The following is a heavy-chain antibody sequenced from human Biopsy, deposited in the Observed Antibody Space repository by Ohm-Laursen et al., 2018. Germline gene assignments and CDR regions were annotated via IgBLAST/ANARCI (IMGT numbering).Heavy chain of an antibody. V-gene: IGHV1-2*02. CDR2: INPDSGGT. D-gene: IGHD3-3*01. CDR1: GYAFIGSY. Sequence: GASVKVSCKASGYAFIGSYIHWVRQAPGQGLEWMGWINPDSGGTHYAQTFQGRVTMTRDTSASTAYMDLSRLTSNDTAVYYCARRTILGPGPRMGVWGQGTTVTVSS. CDR3: ARRTILGPGPRMGV. J-gene: IGHJ6*02.